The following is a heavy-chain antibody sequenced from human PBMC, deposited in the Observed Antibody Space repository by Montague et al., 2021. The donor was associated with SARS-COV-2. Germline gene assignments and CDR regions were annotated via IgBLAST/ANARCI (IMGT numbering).Heavy chain of an antibody. J-gene: IGHJ6*02. CDR1: GGSISSSSYY. CDR2: IYYSGST. Sequence: SETLSLTCTVSGGSISSSSYYWGWIRQPPGNGLEWIGSIYYSGSTYYNPSLKSRVTISVVTSKNQFSLKLSSVTAADTAVYYCARDKAEYIVVVPAVPLAYGMDVWGQGTTVTVSS. CDR3: ARDKAEYIVVVPAVPLAYGMDV. D-gene: IGHD2-2*01. V-gene: IGHV4-39*07.